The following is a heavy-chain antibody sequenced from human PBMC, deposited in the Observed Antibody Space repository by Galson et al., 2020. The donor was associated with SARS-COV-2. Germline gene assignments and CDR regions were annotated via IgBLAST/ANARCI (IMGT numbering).Heavy chain of an antibody. D-gene: IGHD3-16*01. CDR1: GGSIIGINW. Sequence: KASETLSLTCAVSGGSIIGINWWRWVRQPPGKGLEWIGEIYHSGTTNYNPSLKSRVTFSVDNSKNQFSLELSSVTAAATAVYFCARDQGRHTYTYDYWGQGTLVTVSS. CDR3: ARDQGRHTYTYDY. CDR2: IYHSGTT. J-gene: IGHJ4*02. V-gene: IGHV4-4*02.